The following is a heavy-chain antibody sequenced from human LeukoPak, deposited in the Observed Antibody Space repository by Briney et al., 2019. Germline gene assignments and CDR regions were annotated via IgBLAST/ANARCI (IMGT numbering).Heavy chain of an antibody. CDR3: ARGRYCSGGSCPGNYYYYYYGMDV. CDR1: GGTFSSYA. D-gene: IGHD2-15*01. V-gene: IGHV1-69*13. CDR2: IIPIFGTA. Sequence: SVKVSCKASGGTFSSYAISWVRQAPGPGLEWMGGIIPIFGTANYAQKFQGRVTITADESTSTAYMELSSLRSEDTAVYYCARGRYCSGGSCPGNYYYYYYGMDVWGKGTTVTVSS. J-gene: IGHJ6*04.